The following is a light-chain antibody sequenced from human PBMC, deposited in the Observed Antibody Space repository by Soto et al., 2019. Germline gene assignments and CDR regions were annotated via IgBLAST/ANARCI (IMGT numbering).Light chain of an antibody. Sequence: DIQMTQSPSTLSASVGDRVTVTCRASQTISTFLNWYQHKPGKAHNXLIYEASSLQSGVPSRFAVSGSGTAGTITISSLQPEDFETYDGQQSYTTPWTFGQGTKVDNK. CDR1: QTISTF. V-gene: IGKV1-39*01. CDR2: EAS. J-gene: IGKJ1*01. CDR3: QQSYTTPWT.